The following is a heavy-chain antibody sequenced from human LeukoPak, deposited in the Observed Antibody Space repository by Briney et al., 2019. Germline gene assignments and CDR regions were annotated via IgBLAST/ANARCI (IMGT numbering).Heavy chain of an antibody. CDR1: CGSFSPYY. V-gene: IGHV4-4*07. J-gene: IGHJ4*02. Sequence: KPSETLSPNCTVSCGSFSPYYWRWVRQPAGQGLEWIGRIYTSGSSNYNPSLKSRATMSVDTSKNQISLKLTSVTAADTAVYYCARDRFSGSFSGFDYWGQGALVTVSS. CDR3: ARDRFSGSFSGFDY. CDR2: IYTSGSS. D-gene: IGHD1-26*01.